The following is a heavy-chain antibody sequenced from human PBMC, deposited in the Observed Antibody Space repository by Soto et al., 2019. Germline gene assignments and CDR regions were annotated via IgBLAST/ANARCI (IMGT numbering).Heavy chain of an antibody. J-gene: IGHJ4*02. D-gene: IGHD1-26*01. V-gene: IGHV4-61*01. CDR1: GESVSSSIDY. CDR3: ASHSGSYFAGF. CDR2: IYYSGSS. Sequence: QVQLQESGPGLVKPSETLALTCTVSGESVSSSIDYCIWLRQPPGRGLEWIGYIYYSGSSNYSPSIKSRVTTSVDASKHQSSLKLNSVTAADTAVYYCASHSGSYFAGFWGQGTTVTVSS.